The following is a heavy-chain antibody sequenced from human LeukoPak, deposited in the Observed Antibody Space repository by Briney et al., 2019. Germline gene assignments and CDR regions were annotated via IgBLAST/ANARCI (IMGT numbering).Heavy chain of an antibody. CDR3: ARDRVYCSSTSCKNYYYYMDV. V-gene: IGHV1-2*02. J-gene: IGHJ6*03. Sequence: ASVKVPCKASGYTFTGYYMHWVRQAPGQGLEWMGWINPNSGGTNYAQKFQGRVTMTRDTSISTAYMELSRLRSDDTAVYYCARDRVYCSSTSCKNYYYYMDVWGKGTTVTISS. D-gene: IGHD2-2*01. CDR1: GYTFTGYY. CDR2: INPNSGGT.